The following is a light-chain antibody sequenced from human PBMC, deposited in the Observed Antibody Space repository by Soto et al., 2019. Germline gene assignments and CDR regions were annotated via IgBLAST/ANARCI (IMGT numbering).Light chain of an antibody. CDR1: QSFXSY. CDR2: DES. CDR3: QHYGSSPLLT. J-gene: IGKJ1*01. V-gene: IGKV3-11*02. Sequence: IVLTQSAAALSLSLGESVTLSCRASQSFXSYFVWYERKPGQAPRLLSXDESNRASVVPARFIGSGSGRDFTLNISSIDPADFEGYYCQHYGSSPLLTFGQGTKVDIK.